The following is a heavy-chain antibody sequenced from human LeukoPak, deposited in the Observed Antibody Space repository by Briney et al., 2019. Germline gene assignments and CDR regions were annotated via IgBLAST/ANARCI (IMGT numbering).Heavy chain of an antibody. D-gene: IGHD3-22*01. J-gene: IGHJ4*02. CDR2: IKQDGSEK. CDR1: GFTLSGYW. CDR3: ATAAYDSGSYIVNHDY. Sequence: GGSLRLSCAASGFTLSGYWMSWVRQAPGKGLEWVANIKQDGSEKYYVDSVKGRFTISRDNSKNTLYLQMSSVRAEDTAVYYCATAAYDSGSYIVNHDYWGQGALVTVSS. V-gene: IGHV3-7*03.